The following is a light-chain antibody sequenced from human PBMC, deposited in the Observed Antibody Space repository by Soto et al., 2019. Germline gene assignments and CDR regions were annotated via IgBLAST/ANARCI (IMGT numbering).Light chain of an antibody. CDR2: ANT. J-gene: IGLJ2*01. CDR3: QSFDSSLTGLI. CDR1: NSNIGAGSG. V-gene: IGLV1-40*01. Sequence: QSVLTQPPSVSGAPGQRVTISCTGNNSNIGAGSGVNWYQQFPNRAPKLLIYANTHRPSGVPDRFSGSTSATSASLAITGLQTQDEADYYSQSFDSSLTGLIFGGGTKVTVL.